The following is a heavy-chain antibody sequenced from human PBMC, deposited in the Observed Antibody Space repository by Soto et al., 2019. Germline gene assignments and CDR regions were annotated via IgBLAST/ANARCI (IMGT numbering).Heavy chain of an antibody. Sequence: GSLRLSCAASGFTFSSYAMSWVRQAPGKGLEWVSAISGSGGSTYYADSVKGRFTISRDNSKNTLYLQMNSLRAEDTAVYYCANLGLRYFDWLFRFDYWGQGTLVTVSS. J-gene: IGHJ4*02. V-gene: IGHV3-23*01. CDR3: ANLGLRYFDWLFRFDY. CDR2: ISGSGGST. D-gene: IGHD3-9*01. CDR1: GFTFSSYA.